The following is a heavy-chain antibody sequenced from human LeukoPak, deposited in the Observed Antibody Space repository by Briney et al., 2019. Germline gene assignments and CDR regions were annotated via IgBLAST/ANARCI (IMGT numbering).Heavy chain of an antibody. CDR2: IYYSGST. Sequence: SETLSLTCTVSGDSISSSNSYRAWIRQPPGTGLEWIGSIYYSGSTYYNPSLKSRVTISVDTSKNQFSLKLSSVTAADTAVYYCARVVTTSAFHFDYWGQGTLVTVSS. CDR3: ARVVTTSAFHFDY. J-gene: IGHJ4*02. CDR1: GDSISSSNSY. D-gene: IGHD5-12*01. V-gene: IGHV4-39*01.